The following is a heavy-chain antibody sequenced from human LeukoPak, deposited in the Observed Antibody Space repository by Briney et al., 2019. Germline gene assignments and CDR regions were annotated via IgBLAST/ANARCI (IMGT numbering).Heavy chain of an antibody. CDR2: ISYDGSNK. D-gene: IGHD3-22*01. Sequence: GGSLRLSCAPSGFTFSSYAMHWVRQAPGTGLEWVAVISYDGSNKYYADSVKGRFAISRDNSKNTLYLQMNSLRAEDTAVYYCASSYYEYYYDSSGYYRPYFDYWGQGTLVTVSS. J-gene: IGHJ4*02. CDR1: GFTFSSYA. CDR3: ASSYYEYYYDSSGYYRPYFDY. V-gene: IGHV3-30*09.